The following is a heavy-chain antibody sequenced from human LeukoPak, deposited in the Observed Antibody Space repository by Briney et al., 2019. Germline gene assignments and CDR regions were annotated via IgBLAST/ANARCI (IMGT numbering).Heavy chain of an antibody. D-gene: IGHD2-15*01. CDR1: GFTFSSYG. CDR3: RVAASEFDY. V-gene: IGHV3-30*02. CDR2: IRYDGSNK. J-gene: IGHJ4*02. Sequence: KSGGSLRLSCAASGFTFSSYGMHWVRQAPGKGLEWVAFIRYDGSNKYYADSVRGRFTISRDNSKNTLYLQMNSLRAEDTAVYYCRVAASEFDYWGQGTLVTVSS.